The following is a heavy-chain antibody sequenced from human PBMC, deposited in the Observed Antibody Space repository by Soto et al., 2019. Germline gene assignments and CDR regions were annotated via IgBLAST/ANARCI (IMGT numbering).Heavy chain of an antibody. J-gene: IGHJ4*02. CDR3: ASGVGYCSGGSCPPGY. CDR2: ISYDGSNK. CDR1: GFTFSSYA. V-gene: IGHV3-30-3*01. D-gene: IGHD2-15*01. Sequence: QVQLVESGGGVVQPGRSLRLSCAASGFTFSSYAMHWVRQAPGKGLEWVAVISYDGSNKYYADSVKGRFTISRDNSKTTLYLQMNSLRAEDTAVYYCASGVGYCSGGSCPPGYWGQGTLVTVSS.